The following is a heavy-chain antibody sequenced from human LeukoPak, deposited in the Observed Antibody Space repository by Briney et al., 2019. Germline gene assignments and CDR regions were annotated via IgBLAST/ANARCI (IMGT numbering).Heavy chain of an antibody. V-gene: IGHV4-34*01. Sequence: PSETLSLTCAVYGGSFSGYYWSWIRQPPGKGLSGMGEINHSGSTNYNPSLKSRVTISVDTSKNQFSLKLSSVTAADTAVYYCARGGLYDSSGYYWDYFDYWGQGTLVTVSS. CDR1: GGSFSGYY. CDR2: INHSGST. J-gene: IGHJ4*02. D-gene: IGHD3-22*01. CDR3: ARGGLYDSSGYYWDYFDY.